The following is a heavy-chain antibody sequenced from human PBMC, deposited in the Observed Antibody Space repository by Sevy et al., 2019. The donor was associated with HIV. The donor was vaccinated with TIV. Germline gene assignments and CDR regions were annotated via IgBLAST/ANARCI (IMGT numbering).Heavy chain of an antibody. CDR3: ARGKQLVRWFDP. D-gene: IGHD6-6*01. CDR1: GGSISSYY. CDR2: IYYSGST. Sequence: SETLSLTCTVSGGSISSYYWSWIRQPPGKGLEWIGYIYYSGSTNYNPSLKSRVTISVDTSKNQFSLKLSSVTTADTAVYYCARGKQLVRWFDPWGQRTLVTVSS. V-gene: IGHV4-59*13. J-gene: IGHJ5*02.